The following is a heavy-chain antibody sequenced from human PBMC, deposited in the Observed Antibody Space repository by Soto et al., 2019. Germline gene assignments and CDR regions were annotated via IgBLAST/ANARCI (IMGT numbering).Heavy chain of an antibody. J-gene: IGHJ4*02. D-gene: IGHD7-27*01. CDR1: GFTFSSYA. CDR2: ISGSGGST. CDR3: AKLTFAFDY. Sequence: GESLRLSCAASGFTFSSYAMNWVRQAPGKGLEWVSAISGSGGSTYYADSVKGRFTISRDNSKNTVYLQMNSLRAEDPAVSYCAKLTFAFDYWGQGTLVTVSS. V-gene: IGHV3-23*01.